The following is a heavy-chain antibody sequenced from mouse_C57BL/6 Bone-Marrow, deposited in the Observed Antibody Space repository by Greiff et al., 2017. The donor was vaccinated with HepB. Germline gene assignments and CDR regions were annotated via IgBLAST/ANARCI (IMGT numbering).Heavy chain of an antibody. D-gene: IGHD1-1*01. CDR2: IHPNSGST. CDR1: GYTFTSYW. J-gene: IGHJ2*01. Sequence: QVQLQQPGAELVKPGASVKLSCKASGYTFTSYWMHWVKQRPGQGLEWIGMIHPNSGSTNYNEKFKSKATLTVDKSSSTAYMQLSSLTSEDSAVYYCARQYYDPDDFDYWGQGTTLTVSS. CDR3: ARQYYDPDDFDY. V-gene: IGHV1-64*01.